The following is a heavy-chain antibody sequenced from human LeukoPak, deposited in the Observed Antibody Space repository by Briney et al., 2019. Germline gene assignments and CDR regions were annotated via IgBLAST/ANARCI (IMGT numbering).Heavy chain of an antibody. CDR2: IYTSGST. D-gene: IGHD3-22*01. J-gene: IGHJ5*02. CDR3: ARGDSSSSNWFDP. CDR1: GGSISSNNYY. Sequence: SETLSLTCTVSGGSISSNNYYWNWIRQPAGKGLEWIGRIYTSGSTSGSTNYNPSLKSRVTISVDTSKNQFSLKLSSVTAADTAVYYCARGDSSSSNWFDPWGQGTLVTVSS. V-gene: IGHV4-61*10.